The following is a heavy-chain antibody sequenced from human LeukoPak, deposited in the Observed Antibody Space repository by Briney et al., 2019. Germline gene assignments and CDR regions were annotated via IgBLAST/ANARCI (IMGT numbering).Heavy chain of an antibody. D-gene: IGHD6-13*01. J-gene: IGHJ4*02. CDR2: TSGSGGST. CDR1: GFTFSSYA. Sequence: PGGSLRLSXAASGFTFSSYAMSWVRQSPGKGLEWLSATSGSGGSTYYADSVRGRFTISRDNSKNTLYLQMNSLRAEDTAVYYCAKASAASFNYYFDYWGQGTLVTVSS. V-gene: IGHV3-23*01. CDR3: AKASAASFNYYFDY.